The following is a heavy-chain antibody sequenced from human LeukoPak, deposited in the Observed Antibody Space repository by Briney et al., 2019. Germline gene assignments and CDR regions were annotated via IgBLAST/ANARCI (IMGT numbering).Heavy chain of an antibody. CDR3: ARETGYSRWSTWRSTDY. CDR2: INPNSGGT. CDR1: GYTFTGYY. J-gene: IGHJ4*02. D-gene: IGHD6-13*01. V-gene: IGHV1-2*06. Sequence: GASVKVSCKASGYTFTGYYMHWVRQAPGQGLEWMGRINPNSGGTNYAQKFQGRVTMTRDTSISKAYMELSMLRSDDTAVYYCARETGYSRWSTWRSTDYWRQGTLVTVSS.